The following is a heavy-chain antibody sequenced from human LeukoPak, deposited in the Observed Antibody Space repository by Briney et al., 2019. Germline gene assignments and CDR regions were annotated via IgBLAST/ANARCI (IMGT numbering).Heavy chain of an antibody. J-gene: IGHJ4*02. D-gene: IGHD2-21*02. CDR2: ISSSSSYI. CDR1: GFTFSSYS. Sequence: PGGSLRLSCAASGFTFSSYSMNWGRQAPGKGLEWVSSISSSSSYIYYADSVKGRFTISRDNAKNSLYLQMNSLRAEDTAVYYCARDPGGEVVTAITDYWGQGTLVTVSS. V-gene: IGHV3-21*01. CDR3: ARDPGGEVVTAITDY.